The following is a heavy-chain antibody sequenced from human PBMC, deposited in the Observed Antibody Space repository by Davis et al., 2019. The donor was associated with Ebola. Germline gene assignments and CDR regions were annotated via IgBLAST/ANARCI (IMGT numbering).Heavy chain of an antibody. CDR3: ARARYYYDSSGPNFDY. D-gene: IGHD3-22*01. CDR1: GGSISSTSYY. V-gene: IGHV4-39*07. CDR2: IYYSGST. Sequence: SETLSLTCTVSGGSISSTSYYWGWIRQPPGKGLQWIGSIYYSGSTYYNPSLKSRVSVSVDTSKNQFSLKLSSVTAADTAVYYCARARYYYDSSGPNFDYWGQGTLVTVSS. J-gene: IGHJ4*02.